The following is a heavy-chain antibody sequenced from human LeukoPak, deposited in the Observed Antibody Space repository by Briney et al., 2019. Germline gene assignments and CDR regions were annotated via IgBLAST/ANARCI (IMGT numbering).Heavy chain of an antibody. CDR3: ARGYDYVWGSYRYTVFDY. CDR1: GGSISSHY. CDR2: IYYSGST. V-gene: IGHV4-59*11. Sequence: SETLSLTCTVSGGSISSHYWSWIRQPPGKGLEWIGYIYYSGSTNYNPSLKSRVTISVDTSKNQFSLKLSSVTAADTAVHYCARGYDYVWGSYRYTVFDYWGQGTLVTVSS. D-gene: IGHD3-16*02. J-gene: IGHJ4*02.